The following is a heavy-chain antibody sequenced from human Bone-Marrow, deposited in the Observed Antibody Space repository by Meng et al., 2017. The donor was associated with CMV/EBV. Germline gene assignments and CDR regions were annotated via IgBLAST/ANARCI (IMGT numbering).Heavy chain of an antibody. CDR1: GFTFSSYA. CDR3: AKDREYYDFWSGYSYYYGMDV. Sequence: GESLKISCAASGFTFSSYAMHWVRQAPGKGLEWVAFIRYDGSNKYYADSVKGRFTISRDNSKNTLYLQMNSLRAEDTAVYYCAKDREYYDFWSGYSYYYGMDVWGQGTTVTVSS. CDR2: IRYDGSNK. D-gene: IGHD3-3*01. V-gene: IGHV3-30*02. J-gene: IGHJ6*02.